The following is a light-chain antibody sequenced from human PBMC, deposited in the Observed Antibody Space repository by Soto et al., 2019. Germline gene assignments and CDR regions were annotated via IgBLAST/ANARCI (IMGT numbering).Light chain of an antibody. V-gene: IGKV1-5*01. CDR2: DAS. J-gene: IGKJ5*01. Sequence: DIQMTQSPSTVSASVGDRVTITCRASQNIYYWLAWYQQKPGKAPKLLMYDASYLEAGVPSRFSGSGSETEFTLTISRLQPDDFATYFCHSRAFGQGTRLEI. CDR1: QNIYYW. CDR3: HSRA.